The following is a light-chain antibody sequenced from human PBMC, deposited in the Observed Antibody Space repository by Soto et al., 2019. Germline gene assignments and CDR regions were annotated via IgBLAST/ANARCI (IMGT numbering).Light chain of an antibody. CDR1: QRISSD. J-gene: IGKJ4*01. CDR3: QQSYSSPLT. V-gene: IGKV1-39*01. Sequence: DRVTITCWPSQRISSDLNWYQQKPAKAPTLLIYAASSLQGGVPSRFSGSGSGTDFTLTISNLQPEDFATYYCQQSYSSPLTFGGGTKVDIK. CDR2: AAS.